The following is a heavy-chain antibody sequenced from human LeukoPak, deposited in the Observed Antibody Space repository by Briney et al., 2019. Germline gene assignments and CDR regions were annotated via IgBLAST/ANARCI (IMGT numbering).Heavy chain of an antibody. D-gene: IGHD2-15*01. J-gene: IGHJ1*01. CDR2: ISGSGAST. CDR1: GFTFSSYA. V-gene: IGHV3-23*01. CDR3: AKLDHCRTTRLLEYFQY. Sequence: GGSLRLSCAASGFTFSSYAMSWVRQAPGKGLEWVSGISGSGASTYYADSVKGRFTISRDNSKNTLYVQMNSLRAEDTAVYYCAKLDHCRTTRLLEYFQYWGQGTLVTVSS.